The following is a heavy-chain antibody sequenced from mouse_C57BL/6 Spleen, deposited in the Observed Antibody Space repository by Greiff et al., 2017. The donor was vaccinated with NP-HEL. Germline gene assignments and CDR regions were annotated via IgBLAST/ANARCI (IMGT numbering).Heavy chain of an antibody. J-gene: IGHJ4*01. D-gene: IGHD1-1*01. Sequence: VQLQQSVAELVRPGASVTLSCTASGFNIKNTYMHWVKQRPEQGLEWIGRIDPANGNTTYAPKFQGKATITADTSSNTAYLQLSSLTSEDTAIYYCAQSHGSSYYYAMDYWGQGTSVTVSS. CDR2: IDPANGNT. CDR3: AQSHGSSYYYAMDY. V-gene: IGHV14-3*01. CDR1: GFNIKNTY.